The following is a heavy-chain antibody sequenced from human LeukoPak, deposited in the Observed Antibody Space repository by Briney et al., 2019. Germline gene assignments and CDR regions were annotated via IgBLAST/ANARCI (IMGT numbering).Heavy chain of an antibody. J-gene: IGHJ6*04. V-gene: IGHV3-30*04. CDR3: ARDLLTETRLLWFGELKYGMDV. CDR1: GFTFSSYA. D-gene: IGHD3-10*01. CDR2: MSYDGSNK. Sequence: PGGSLRLSCAASGFTFSSYAMHWVRQAPGKGLEWVAVMSYDGSNKYYADSVKGRFTISRENSKNTLYLQMNSLRAEDTAVYYCARDLLTETRLLWFGELKYGMDVWGKGTTVTVSS.